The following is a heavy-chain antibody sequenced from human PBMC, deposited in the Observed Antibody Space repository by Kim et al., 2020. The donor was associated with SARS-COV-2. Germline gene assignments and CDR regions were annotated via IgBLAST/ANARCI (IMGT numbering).Heavy chain of an antibody. D-gene: IGHD4-17*01. CDR1: GFTFSNYA. CDR3: AEGDYVKFHH. Sequence: GGSLRLSCAASGFTFSNYAMHWVRQAPGKGLEWVAFISYDGTNKNYADSVKGRFTISRDNSKNTLYLQMNSLRPEDTAVYYCAEGDYVKFHHWGQGTLVTASS. CDR2: ISYDGTNK. V-gene: IGHV3-30-3*01. J-gene: IGHJ1*01.